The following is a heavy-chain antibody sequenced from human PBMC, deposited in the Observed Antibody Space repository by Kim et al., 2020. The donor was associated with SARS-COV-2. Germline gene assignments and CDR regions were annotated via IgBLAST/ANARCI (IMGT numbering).Heavy chain of an antibody. D-gene: IGHD2-15*01. CDR3: ARDALLIY. Sequence: SGGSTQYADSVRGLFTISRDKSKNTLYLQMNSRRVEDTVVYYCARDALLIYWGQGTLVTVSS. V-gene: IGHV3-53*01. J-gene: IGHJ4*02. CDR2: SGGST.